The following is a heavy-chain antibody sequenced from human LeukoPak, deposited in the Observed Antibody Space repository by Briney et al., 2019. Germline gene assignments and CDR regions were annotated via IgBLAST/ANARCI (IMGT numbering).Heavy chain of an antibody. D-gene: IGHD6-6*01. V-gene: IGHV1-69*05. J-gene: IGHJ4*02. CDR1: GGTFSSYA. Sequence: GASVKVSCKASGGTFSSYAISWVRQAPGQGLEWMGGIIPMFGTANYAQKFQGRVTMTTDTSTSTAYMELRSLRSDDTAVYYCAREYSSSGYFDYWGQGTLVTVSS. CDR3: AREYSSSGYFDY. CDR2: IIPMFGTA.